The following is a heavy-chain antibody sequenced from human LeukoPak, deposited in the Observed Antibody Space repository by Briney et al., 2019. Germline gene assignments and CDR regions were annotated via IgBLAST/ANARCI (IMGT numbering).Heavy chain of an antibody. CDR3: ARAPDYGDYGFDY. CDR2: IYHSGST. J-gene: IGHJ4*02. V-gene: IGHV4-38-2*01. D-gene: IGHD4-17*01. CDR1: DYSISSGYY. Sequence: SETLSLTCAVSDYSISSGYYWGWIRQPPGKGLEWIGSIYHSGSTYYNPSLKSRVTISVDTSKNQFSLKLSSVTAADTAVYYCARAPDYGDYGFDYWGQGTLVTVSS.